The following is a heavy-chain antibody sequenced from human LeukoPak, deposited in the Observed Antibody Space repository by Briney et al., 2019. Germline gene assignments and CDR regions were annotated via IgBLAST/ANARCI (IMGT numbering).Heavy chain of an antibody. CDR3: AKVGSYYDFDY. CDR2: INEDGSTT. V-gene: IGHV3-74*01. J-gene: IGHJ4*02. Sequence: PGGSLRLSCAASGFTFSSNWMHWVRQAPGKGLVWVSRINEDGSTTNYADSVKGRSTIFRDNAKNTLYLQMNSLRAEDTAVYYCAKVGSYYDFDYWGQGTLVTVSS. D-gene: IGHD1-26*01. CDR1: GFTFSSNW.